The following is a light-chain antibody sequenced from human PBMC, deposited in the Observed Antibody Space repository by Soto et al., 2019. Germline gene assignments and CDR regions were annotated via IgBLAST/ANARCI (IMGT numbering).Light chain of an antibody. V-gene: IGKV3-11*01. J-gene: IGKJ5*01. CDR1: QSVSSN. Sequence: EIVMTQSPATLSVSPGERATLSCRASQSVSSNLAWYQQKPGQAPRLLIYGASNRATGIPARFSGSGSGTDFTLTISSLEPEDFAVYYCQQRSNWPSLTFGQGTRLEIK. CDR3: QQRSNWPSLT. CDR2: GAS.